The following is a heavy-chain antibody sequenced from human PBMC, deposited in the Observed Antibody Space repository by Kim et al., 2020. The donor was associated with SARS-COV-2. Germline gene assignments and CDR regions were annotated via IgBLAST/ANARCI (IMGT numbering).Heavy chain of an antibody. CDR2: IKQDGSEK. Sequence: GGSLRLSCAASGFTFSSYWMSWVRQAPGKGLEWVANIKQDGSEKYYVDSVKGRFTISRDNAKNSLYLQMNSLRAEDTAVYYCARDGIAAAGNYYYYGMDVWGQGTTVIVSS. CDR3: ARDGIAAAGNYYYYGMDV. J-gene: IGHJ6*02. V-gene: IGHV3-7*01. CDR1: GFTFSSYW. D-gene: IGHD6-13*01.